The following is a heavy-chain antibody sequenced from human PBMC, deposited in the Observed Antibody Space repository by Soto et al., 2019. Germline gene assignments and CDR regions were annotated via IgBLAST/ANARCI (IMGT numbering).Heavy chain of an antibody. J-gene: IGHJ4*02. CDR3: ARYGLEGDTAMGTCFDY. CDR2: IYYSGST. Sequence: PSETLSLTCTVSGGSISSGGYYWSWIREQPGKGLEWIGYIYYSGSTYYNPSLKNRVSISVDTSKNQFSLKLRSLTAADTAVYYCARYGLEGDTAMGTCFDYWGQGTMVSFSS. V-gene: IGHV4-31*03. CDR1: GGSISSGGYY. D-gene: IGHD5-18*01.